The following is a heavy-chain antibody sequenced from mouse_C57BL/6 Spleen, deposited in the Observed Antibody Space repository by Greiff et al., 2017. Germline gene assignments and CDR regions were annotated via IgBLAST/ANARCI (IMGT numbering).Heavy chain of an antibody. CDR2: IRYDGSN. CDR1: GYSITSGYY. CDR3: ASWDFDY. D-gene: IGHD4-1*01. Sequence: ESGPGLVKPSQSLSLTCSVTGYSITSGYYWNWIRQSPGNNLEWMGFIRYDGSNNYNPSLKNRISIPRDTSKNQCFLTLNSVTTDVTATSYCASWDFDYWGQGTTLTVSS. J-gene: IGHJ2*01. V-gene: IGHV3-6*01.